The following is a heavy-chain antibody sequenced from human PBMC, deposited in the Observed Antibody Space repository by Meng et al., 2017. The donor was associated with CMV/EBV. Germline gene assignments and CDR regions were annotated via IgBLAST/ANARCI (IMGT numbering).Heavy chain of an antibody. V-gene: IGHV1-18*01. CDR3: SRGGIRYPYYYGMDV. D-gene: IGHD3-9*01. Sequence: AVTVSCKASGYTFTRYGISWVRQAPGQGLEWMGWISAYNGNTNYAQKLQGRVTMTTDTSTSTAYMELRSLRSDDTAVYYCSRGGIRYPYYYGMDVWGQGTTVTVSS. J-gene: IGHJ6*02. CDR2: ISAYNGNT. CDR1: GYTFTRYG.